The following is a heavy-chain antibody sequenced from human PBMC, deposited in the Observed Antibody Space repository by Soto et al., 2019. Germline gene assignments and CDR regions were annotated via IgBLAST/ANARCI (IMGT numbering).Heavy chain of an antibody. CDR2: IWHDGGNK. J-gene: IGHJ4*02. D-gene: IGHD3-16*01. CDR3: ARDGDVNTGFGKDY. V-gene: IGHV3-33*01. CDR1: GFSFSSYG. Sequence: PGGSLRRSCAASGFSFSSYGMHWVRQAPGKGLEWVAFIWHDGGNKFYAESVKGRFTISRDNSKNTLYLQMTSLSAEDTAMYYSARDGDVNTGFGKDYWGQGTLVTVSS.